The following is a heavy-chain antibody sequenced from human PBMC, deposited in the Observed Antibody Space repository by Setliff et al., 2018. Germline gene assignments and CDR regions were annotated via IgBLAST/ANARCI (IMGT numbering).Heavy chain of an antibody. CDR2: AYTNGGS. Sequence: SETLSLTCTVSGGSTSSGSYYWSWIRHPAGKGLEWIGRAYTNGGSDYNPFLKSRVSISLDTSKNQFSLKLISVTAADTAVYYCARANKKLDYYYYYYMDVWGKGTTVTVSS. CDR3: ARANKKLDYYYYYYMDV. D-gene: IGHD1-1*01. J-gene: IGHJ6*03. V-gene: IGHV4-61*02. CDR1: GGSTSSGSYY.